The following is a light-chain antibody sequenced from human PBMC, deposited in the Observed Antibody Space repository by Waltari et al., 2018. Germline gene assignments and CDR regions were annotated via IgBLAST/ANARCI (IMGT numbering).Light chain of an antibody. Sequence: SSELTQDPDVSVALGQTVRLTCQGDSLRRSSASWYQQRPGQAPFLVLYGPDNRPSGIPDRFSGSTSGNTASLTITRAQAEDEGVYYCLSRDTSSTGVFGGGTTLTV. CDR3: LSRDTSSTGV. V-gene: IGLV3-19*01. CDR1: SLRRSS. CDR2: GPD. J-gene: IGLJ3*02.